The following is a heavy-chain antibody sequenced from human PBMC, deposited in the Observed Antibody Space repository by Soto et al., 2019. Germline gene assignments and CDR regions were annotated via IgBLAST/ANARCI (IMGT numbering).Heavy chain of an antibody. V-gene: IGHV3-7*03. D-gene: IGHD3-16*01. CDR3: ASWADAADEDYFHH. Sequence: PGGSLRLSCAGSGFRLSSSWMSWIRQAPGKGLEWVAHINQGGSQKYCVDSAKGRFTISRDNAKTSLYLQMNNLRAEDTATYYCASWADAADEDYFHHWGQGTLVTVSS. CDR1: GFRLSSSW. CDR2: INQGGSQK. J-gene: IGHJ1*01.